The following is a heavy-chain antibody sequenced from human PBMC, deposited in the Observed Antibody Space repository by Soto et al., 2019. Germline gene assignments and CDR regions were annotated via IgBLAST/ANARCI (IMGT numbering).Heavy chain of an antibody. D-gene: IGHD5-12*01. CDR3: ARLRLSYAYDI. V-gene: IGHV1-3*01. Sequence: ASVKVSCKASGYTFASYAMHWVRQAPGQRLEWMGWINAGNGNTKYSQKFQGRVTITRDTSASTAYMELSSLRSEDTAVYYCARLRLSYAYDIWGQGTMVTGSS. CDR1: GYTFASYA. J-gene: IGHJ3*02. CDR2: INAGNGNT.